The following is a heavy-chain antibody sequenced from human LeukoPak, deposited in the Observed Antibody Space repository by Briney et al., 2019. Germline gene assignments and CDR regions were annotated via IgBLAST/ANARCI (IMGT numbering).Heavy chain of an antibody. CDR3: AKVMVVVTAIQG. V-gene: IGHV3-30-3*01. Sequence: QTGGSLRLSCAASGFTFSNFAIHWVRQAPGKGLEWVSVVSYDGSNKYYADSVKGRFTISRDNSKNTLYLQMNSLRAEDTAVYYCAKVMVVVTAIQGWGQGTLVTVSS. J-gene: IGHJ4*02. CDR2: VSYDGSNK. D-gene: IGHD2-21*02. CDR1: GFTFSNFA.